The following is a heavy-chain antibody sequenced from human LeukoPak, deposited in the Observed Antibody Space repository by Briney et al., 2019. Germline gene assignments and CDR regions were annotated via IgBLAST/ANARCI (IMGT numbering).Heavy chain of an antibody. CDR3: ARGAAAGTLDY. J-gene: IGHJ4*02. D-gene: IGHD6-13*01. CDR1: GGTFSSYA. V-gene: IGHV1-69*05. Sequence: SVKVSCKASGGTFSSYAISWVRQAPGQGLEWKGGVIPIFGTANYAQKFQGRVTITTDESTSTAYMELSSLRSEDTAVYYCARGAAAGTLDYWGQGTLVTVSS. CDR2: VIPIFGTA.